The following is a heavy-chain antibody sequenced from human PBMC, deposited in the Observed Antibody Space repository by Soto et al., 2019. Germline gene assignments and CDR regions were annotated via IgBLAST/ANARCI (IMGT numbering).Heavy chain of an antibody. J-gene: IGHJ4*02. CDR1: GGSFSGYY. Sequence: QVQLQQWGAGLLKPSETLSLTCAVYGGSFSGYYWSWIRQPPGKGLEWIGEINHSGSTNYNPSLKSRVTISVDTSKNQFSLKLSSVTAADTAVYYCARRRGRDCSSTSCSMTTEVSFTNDFDYWGQGTLVTVSS. CDR2: INHSGST. V-gene: IGHV4-34*01. CDR3: ARRRGRDCSSTSCSMTTEVSFTNDFDY. D-gene: IGHD2-2*01.